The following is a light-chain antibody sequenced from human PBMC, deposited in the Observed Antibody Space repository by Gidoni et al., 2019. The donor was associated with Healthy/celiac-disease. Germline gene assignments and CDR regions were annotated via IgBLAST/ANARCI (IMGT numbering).Light chain of an antibody. CDR3: LQHNSYPYT. V-gene: IGKV1-17*03. CDR1: QGIRNY. Sequence: DIQMTESPSAMSASVGDRVTITCRASQGIRNYLAWFQQKPGKVPKRLIYAASSLQSGVPSSRFSGSGSGTEFTLTISSLQPEDFATYYCLQHNSYPYTFXHXTKLEIK. CDR2: AAS. J-gene: IGKJ2*01.